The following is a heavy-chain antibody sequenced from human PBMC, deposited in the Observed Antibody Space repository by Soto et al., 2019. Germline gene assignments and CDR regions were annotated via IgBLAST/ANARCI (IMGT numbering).Heavy chain of an antibody. CDR3: ARDVYSYHY. V-gene: IGHV3-7*01. CDR2: INEDGGEI. CDR1: GFIFSSYW. D-gene: IGHD5-18*01. Sequence: PGGSLRLSCAASGFIFSSYWMAWVRQAPGKGLEWVANINEDGGEIYYVDSVKGRFTISRDNAKNSLYLQMNSLRAEDTAVYYCARDVYSYHYWGQGTLVTVSS. J-gene: IGHJ4*02.